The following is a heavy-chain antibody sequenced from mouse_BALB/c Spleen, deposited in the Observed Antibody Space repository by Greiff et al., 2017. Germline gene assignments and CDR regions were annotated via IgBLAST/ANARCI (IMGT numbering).Heavy chain of an antibody. V-gene: IGHV14-3*02. CDR3: APYYYGSSHFDV. D-gene: IGHD1-1*01. CDR2: IDPANGNT. J-gene: IGHJ1*01. Sequence: EVQLQQSGAELVKPGASVKLSCTASGFNIKDTYMHWVKQRPEQGLEWIGRIDPANGNTKYDPKFQGKATITADTSSNTAYLQLSSLTSEDTAVYYCAPYYYGSSHFDVWGAGTTVTVSS. CDR1: GFNIKDTY.